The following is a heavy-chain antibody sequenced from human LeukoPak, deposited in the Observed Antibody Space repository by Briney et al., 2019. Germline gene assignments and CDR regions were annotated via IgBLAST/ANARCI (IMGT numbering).Heavy chain of an antibody. D-gene: IGHD6-19*01. CDR1: GGSISSSNW. CDR2: IYHSGNT. V-gene: IGHV4-4*02. CDR3: ARGGLGGAVAGTNWFDP. J-gene: IGHJ5*02. Sequence: SETLSLTCAVSGGSISSSNWWSWVRPPPGKGGEGIGEIYHSGNTNYNPSLKRRVTISVDKSKNQFSLKLSSVAAADTAVYYCARGGLGGAVAGTNWFDPWGQGTLVTVSS.